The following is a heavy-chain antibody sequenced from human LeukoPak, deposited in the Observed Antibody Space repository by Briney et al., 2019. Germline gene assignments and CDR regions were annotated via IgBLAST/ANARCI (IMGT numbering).Heavy chain of an antibody. Sequence: PGGSLRLSCAASGLTFSSYAMHWVRQAPGKGLEWVAVISYDGSNKYYADSVKGRFTISRDNSKNTLYLQMNSLRAEDTAVYYCAKEPGRGPPGSYLKNWGQGTLVTVSS. J-gene: IGHJ4*02. V-gene: IGHV3-30*04. CDR1: GLTFSSYA. CDR3: AKEPGRGPPGSYLKN. CDR2: ISYDGSNK. D-gene: IGHD1-26*01.